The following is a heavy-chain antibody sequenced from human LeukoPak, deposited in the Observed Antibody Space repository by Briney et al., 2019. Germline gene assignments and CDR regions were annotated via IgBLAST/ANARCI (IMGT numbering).Heavy chain of an antibody. CDR1: GLTFSSDS. V-gene: IGHV3-30*02. J-gene: IGHJ4*02. Sequence: GGSLRLSCAASGLTFSSDSMDWVRRAPHRGLGWVAFIRNDGSNKYYADSVKGRFTISRDNSKNTLYLQMNSLRAEDTAVYYCAKADEYYDYVWGSYRPHKFDYWGQGTLVSVSS. CDR2: IRNDGSNK. CDR3: AKADEYYDYVWGSYRPHKFDY. D-gene: IGHD3-16*02.